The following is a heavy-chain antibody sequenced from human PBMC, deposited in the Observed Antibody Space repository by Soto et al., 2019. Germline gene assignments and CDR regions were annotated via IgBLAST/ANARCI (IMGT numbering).Heavy chain of an antibody. V-gene: IGHV2-5*02. CDR1: GFSLSTSGVG. CDR3: AHMDSSSWPEWFQH. CDR2: IYWDDDK. D-gene: IGHD6-13*01. J-gene: IGHJ1*01. Sequence: QITLKESGPTLVKPTQTLTLTCTFSGFSLSTSGVGVGWIRQPPGKALEWLALIYWDDDKRYSPSLKSRLTIXEXTXXNQVVLTMTNIDPVDTATYSCAHMDSSSWPEWFQHWGQGTLVTVSS.